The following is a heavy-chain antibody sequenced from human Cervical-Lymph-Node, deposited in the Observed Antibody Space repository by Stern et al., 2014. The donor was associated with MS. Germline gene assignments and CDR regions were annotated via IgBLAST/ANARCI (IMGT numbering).Heavy chain of an antibody. Sequence: EMQLVESGAELKEPGESLKISCKTSGYNFLNYWIAWVRQVPGKGLEWIGIIYPGDSDIRYSPSFQGHVTISVDKSITTAYLEWNSLKASDSAFYYCARWSVDCDYWGQGALITVSS. CDR3: ARWSVDCDY. J-gene: IGHJ4*02. CDR1: GYNFLNYW. V-gene: IGHV5-51*03. CDR2: IYPGDSDI. D-gene: IGHD2-21*01.